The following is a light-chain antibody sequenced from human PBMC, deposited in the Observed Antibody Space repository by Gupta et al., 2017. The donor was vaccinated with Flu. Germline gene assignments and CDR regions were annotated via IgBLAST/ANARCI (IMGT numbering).Light chain of an antibody. CDR2: GAS. Sequence: ERGTLSCKASGRVRDNFLAWYQQKPGRGPRLLIYGASTRATGIPDRFSGTGSGTDFTLTIIALEPEDVAVYHCQQYGSAPKTFGQGTKVEI. V-gene: IGKV3-20*01. CDR1: GRVRDNF. CDR3: QQYGSAPKT. J-gene: IGKJ2*01.